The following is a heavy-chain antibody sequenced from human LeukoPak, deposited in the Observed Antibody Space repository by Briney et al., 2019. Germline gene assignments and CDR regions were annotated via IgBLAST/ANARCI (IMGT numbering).Heavy chain of an antibody. CDR3: ASSPRAPHFYDSSGTRGGY. Sequence: SETLSLTCTVSGGSISSYYWSWIRQPPGKGLEWIGYIYYSGSTNYNPSLKSRVTISVDTSKNQFSLKRSSVTAADTAVYYCASSPRAPHFYDSSGTRGGYWGQGTLVTVSS. V-gene: IGHV4-59*12. CDR1: GGSISSYY. D-gene: IGHD3-22*01. J-gene: IGHJ4*02. CDR2: IYYSGST.